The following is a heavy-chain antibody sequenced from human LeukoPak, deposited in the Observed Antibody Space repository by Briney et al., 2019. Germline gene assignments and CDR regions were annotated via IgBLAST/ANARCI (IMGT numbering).Heavy chain of an antibody. CDR2: TYYRSKRFN. CDR3: ARSGPSGTLDY. CDR1: GDSVSSNNAA. V-gene: IGHV6-1*01. D-gene: IGHD1-1*01. J-gene: IGHJ4*02. Sequence: SQTLSLTCAISGDSVSSNNAAWHWIRQSPSRGLEWLGRTYYRSKRFNDYAVSVKSRIIINPGTSKNQFSLQLNSVTPDDTAVYYCARSGPSGTLDYWGQGTLVTVSS.